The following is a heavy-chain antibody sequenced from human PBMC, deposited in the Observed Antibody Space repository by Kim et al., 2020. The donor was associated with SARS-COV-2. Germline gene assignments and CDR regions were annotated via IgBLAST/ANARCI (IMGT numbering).Heavy chain of an antibody. CDR2: IYPGDSDT. V-gene: IGHV5-51*01. D-gene: IGHD3-10*01. CDR3: ARGRAELWFVELFARWFDP. CDR1: GYSFTSYW. J-gene: IGHJ5*02. Sequence: GESLKISCKGSGYSFTSYWIGWVRQMPGKGLEWMGIIYPGDSDTRYSPSFQGQVTISADKSISTAYLQWSSLKDSDTAMYYCARGRAELWFVELFARWFDPWGQGSLVTGSS.